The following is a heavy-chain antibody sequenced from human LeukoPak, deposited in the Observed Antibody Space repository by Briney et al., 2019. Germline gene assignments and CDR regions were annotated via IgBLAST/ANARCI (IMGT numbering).Heavy chain of an antibody. J-gene: IGHJ4*02. V-gene: IGHV3-53*01. CDR3: AKGPTDSCWEKLHD. CDR2: IYSGGST. CDR1: GFTVSSNY. Sequence: GGSLRLSCAASGFTVSSNYMSWVRQAPGKGLEWVSVIYSGGSTYYADSVKGRFTISRHNSKNTLYLQMNSLRAEDTAVYYCAKGPTDSCWEKLHDWGQGTLDTVSS. D-gene: IGHD1-26*01.